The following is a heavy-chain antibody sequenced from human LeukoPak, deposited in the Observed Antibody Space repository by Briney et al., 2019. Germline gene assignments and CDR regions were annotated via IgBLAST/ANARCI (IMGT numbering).Heavy chain of an antibody. V-gene: IGHV3-7*03. D-gene: IGHD4-17*01. CDR2: IKQDGSEK. Sequence: GGSLRLSCAASGFTFSSHWMSWVRQALGKGLEWVANIKQDGSEKNYVDSVKGRFTISRDNSKNTLYLQMNSLRAEDTAVYYCAKVPLDYGDTTYYFDYWGQGTLVTVSS. CDR3: AKVPLDYGDTTYYFDY. J-gene: IGHJ4*02. CDR1: GFTFSSHW.